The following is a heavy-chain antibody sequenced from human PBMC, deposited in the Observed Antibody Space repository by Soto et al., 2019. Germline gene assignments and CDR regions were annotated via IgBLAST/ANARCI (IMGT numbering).Heavy chain of an antibody. V-gene: IGHV3-43*01. J-gene: IGHJ6*02. CDR3: AKNPSTAPEDYYGMDV. CDR1: GFTFDDYT. Sequence: PGGSLRLSCAASGFTFDDYTMHWVRQAPGKGLEWVSLISWDGGSTYYADSVKGRFTISRDNSKNSLYLQMNSLRTEDTALYYCAKNPSTAPEDYYGMDVWGQGSTVTFSS. D-gene: IGHD6-13*01. CDR2: ISWDGGST.